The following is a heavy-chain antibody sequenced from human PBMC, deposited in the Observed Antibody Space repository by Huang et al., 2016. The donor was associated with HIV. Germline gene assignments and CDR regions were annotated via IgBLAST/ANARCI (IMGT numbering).Heavy chain of an antibody. J-gene: IGHJ6*02. CDR3: ATKTAGMDI. CDR2: IKQDETEK. Sequence: VESGGRSVQPGGSIRLSCVGSTFTFGAYWMSWGRQPPGEGVEWVANIKQDETEKYYVDSVKGRFNISRDNAKKVLFLEMDALRVEDTAIYFCATKTAGMDIWGQGTTVIVSS. CDR1: TFTFGAYW. V-gene: IGHV3-7*01.